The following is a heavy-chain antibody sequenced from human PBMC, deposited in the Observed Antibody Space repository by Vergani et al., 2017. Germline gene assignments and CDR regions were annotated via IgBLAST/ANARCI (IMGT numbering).Heavy chain of an antibody. CDR3: ASLALGGATDYDAFDI. Sequence: EVQLVESGGGLVKPGGSLRLSCAASGFTFSSYSMHCVRQSPGKGVEWVSSISSSSSYIYYADSVKSRFTISRDNDKNSLYLQMNSLRAEDTAVYYCASLALGGATDYDAFDIWGQGTMVTVSS. D-gene: IGHD1-26*01. J-gene: IGHJ3*02. CDR1: GFTFSSYS. CDR2: ISSSSSYI. V-gene: IGHV3-21*01.